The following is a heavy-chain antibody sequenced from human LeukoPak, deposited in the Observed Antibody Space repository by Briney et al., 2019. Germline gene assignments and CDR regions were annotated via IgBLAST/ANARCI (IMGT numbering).Heavy chain of an antibody. Sequence: GGSLRLSCAASGSTFINAWMAWVRQAPGKGLEWVGRIKSKTDGGTTDYAAPVKGRFTISRDDSKNTLYLQMNSLKTEDTAVYYCTTEQYYGSGSWPNYWGQGTLVTVSS. V-gene: IGHV3-15*01. CDR2: IKSKTDGGTT. J-gene: IGHJ4*02. CDR1: GSTFINAW. D-gene: IGHD3-10*01. CDR3: TTEQYYGSGSWPNY.